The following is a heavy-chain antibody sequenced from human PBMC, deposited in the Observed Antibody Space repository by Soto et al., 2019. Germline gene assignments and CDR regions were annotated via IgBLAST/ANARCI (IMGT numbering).Heavy chain of an antibody. CDR3: ARESDITMVRRVLDY. V-gene: IGHV3-11*01. D-gene: IGHD3-10*01. Sequence: GGSLRLSCAASGFTFSDYHMSWIRQAPGKGLEWVSYISSSGSTIYYADSVKGRFTISRDNAKNSLYLQMNSLRAEDTAVYYCARESDITMVRRVLDYWGQGTLVTVSS. CDR1: GFTFSDYH. CDR2: ISSSGSTI. J-gene: IGHJ4*02.